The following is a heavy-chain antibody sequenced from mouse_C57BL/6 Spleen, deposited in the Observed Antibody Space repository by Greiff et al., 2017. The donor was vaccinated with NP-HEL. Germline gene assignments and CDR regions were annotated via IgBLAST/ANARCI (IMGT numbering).Heavy chain of an antibody. V-gene: IGHV3-6*01. D-gene: IGHD2-14*01. CDR1: GYSISSGYY. CDR2: ISYDGSN. CDR3: ASGGYSYYFDY. Sequence: EVQLQQSGPGLVKPSQSLSLTCSVTGYSISSGYYWNWIRQFPGNKLEWMGYISYDGSNNYNPSLKNRISITRDTSKNQFFLKLNSVTTEDTATYYCASGGYSYYFDYWGQGTTLTVSS. J-gene: IGHJ2*01.